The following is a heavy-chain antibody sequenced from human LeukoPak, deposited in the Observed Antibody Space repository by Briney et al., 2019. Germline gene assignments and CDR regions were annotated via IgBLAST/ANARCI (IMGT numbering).Heavy chain of an antibody. CDR3: ARVSAFGVVLDY. D-gene: IGHD3-3*01. J-gene: IGHJ4*02. CDR1: GGSISSGGYY. V-gene: IGHV4-31*03. Sequence: SQTLSLTCTVSGGSISSGGYYWSRIRQHPGKGLEWIGYIYYSGSTYYNPSLKSRVTISVDTSKNQFSLKLSSVTAADTAVYYCARVSAFGVVLDYWGQGTLVTVSS. CDR2: IYYSGST.